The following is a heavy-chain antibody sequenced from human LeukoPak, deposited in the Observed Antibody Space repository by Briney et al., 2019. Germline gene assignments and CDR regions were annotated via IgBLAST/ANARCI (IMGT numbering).Heavy chain of an antibody. V-gene: IGHV3-48*03. CDR1: GFTFSSYE. D-gene: IGHD3-22*01. CDR3: ARDFYYDSSGPKN. CDR2: ISSSGSTI. Sequence: GGSLRLSCAASGFTFSSYEMNWVRQAPGKGLEWVSYISSSGSTIYYADSVKGRFTISRDNAKNSLYLQMNSLRAEDTAVYYCARDFYYDSSGPKNWGQGTLVTVSS. J-gene: IGHJ4*02.